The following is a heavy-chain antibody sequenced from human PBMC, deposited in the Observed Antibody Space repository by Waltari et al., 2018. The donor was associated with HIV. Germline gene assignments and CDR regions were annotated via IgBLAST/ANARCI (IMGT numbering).Heavy chain of an antibody. CDR1: GYTFTSYG. V-gene: IGHV1-18*01. CDR2: ISAYNGNP. CDR3: ARDKTTYYYGSGVSY. D-gene: IGHD3-10*01. Sequence: QVQLVQSGAEVKKPGASVKVSCKASGYTFTSYGISWVRQAPGQGLEWMGWISAYNGNPNYAQKLQCRVTVTTDTSTSTAYMDLRSLRSDDTAVYYCARDKTTYYYGSGVSYWGQGTLGTVSS. J-gene: IGHJ4*02.